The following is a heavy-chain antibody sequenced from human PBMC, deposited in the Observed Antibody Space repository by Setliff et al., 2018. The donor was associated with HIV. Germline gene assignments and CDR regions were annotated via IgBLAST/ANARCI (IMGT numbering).Heavy chain of an antibody. Sequence: GGSLRLSCAASGFTFDDYAMHWGRQAPGKGLEWVSGRNWNSGTIAYADFVKGRFTISRDNTKNFVFLEMTNLRPEDTALYFCAKDYGDGHNWGAFDISGQGTMVTVSS. V-gene: IGHV3-9*01. J-gene: IGHJ3*02. CDR1: GFTFDDYA. CDR3: AKDYGDGHNWGAFDI. D-gene: IGHD1-1*01. CDR2: RNWNSGTI.